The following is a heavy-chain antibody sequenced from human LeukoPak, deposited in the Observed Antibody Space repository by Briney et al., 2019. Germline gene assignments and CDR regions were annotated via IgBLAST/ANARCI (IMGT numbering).Heavy chain of an antibody. J-gene: IGHJ3*02. CDR2: INTSGGRT. V-gene: IGHV1-46*01. Sequence: ASVKVSCKASGYTFTSYTMDCGCEAPGQGLERMGIINTSGGRTSYAQQFQGRVTMTRNMSTSTVYMELNILRSEDTAAYYCARDWGNMKDYGGKSPFDIWGQGTMVTVSS. D-gene: IGHD4-23*01. CDR1: GYTFTSYT. CDR3: ARDWGNMKDYGGKSPFDI.